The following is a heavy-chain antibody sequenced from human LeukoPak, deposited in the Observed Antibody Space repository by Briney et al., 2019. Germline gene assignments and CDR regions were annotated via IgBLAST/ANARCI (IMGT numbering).Heavy chain of an antibody. V-gene: IGHV1-8*03. CDR3: ARWTGYCSGGSCYNARADY. J-gene: IGHJ4*02. D-gene: IGHD2-15*01. CDR1: GYTFTSYD. CDR2: MNPNSGNT. Sequence: GASVKVSCKASGYTFTSYDINWVRQATGQGLEWMGWMNPNSGNTGYAQKFQGRVTITRNTSISTAYMELSRLRSDDTAVYYCARWTGYCSGGSCYNARADYWGQGTLVTVSS.